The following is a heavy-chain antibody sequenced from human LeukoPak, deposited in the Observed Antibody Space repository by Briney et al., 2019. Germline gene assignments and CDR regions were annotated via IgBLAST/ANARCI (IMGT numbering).Heavy chain of an antibody. CDR3: ARDATWRDSSGYYYPTYYFDY. V-gene: IGHV3-11*04. CDR1: GFTFSDYY. Sequence: GGSLRLSCAASGFTFSDYYMSWIRKAPGKGLEWVSYISSSGSTIYYADSVKGRFTISRDNAKNSLYLQMNSLRAEDTAVYYCARDATWRDSSGYYYPTYYFDYWGQGTLVTVTS. CDR2: ISSSGSTI. J-gene: IGHJ4*02. D-gene: IGHD3-22*01.